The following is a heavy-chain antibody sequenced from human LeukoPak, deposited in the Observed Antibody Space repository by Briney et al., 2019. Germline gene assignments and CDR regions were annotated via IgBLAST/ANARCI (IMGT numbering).Heavy chain of an antibody. CDR2: ISWNSGSI. Sequence: GRSLRLSCAASGFTFDDYAMHWVRQAPGKGLEWVSGISWNSGSIGYADSVKGRFTISRNNAKNSLYLQMNSLRAEDTALYYCAKQGYSGYDFGFDYWGQGTLVTVSS. CDR3: AKQGYSGYDFGFDY. CDR1: GFTFDDYA. D-gene: IGHD5-12*01. V-gene: IGHV3-9*01. J-gene: IGHJ4*02.